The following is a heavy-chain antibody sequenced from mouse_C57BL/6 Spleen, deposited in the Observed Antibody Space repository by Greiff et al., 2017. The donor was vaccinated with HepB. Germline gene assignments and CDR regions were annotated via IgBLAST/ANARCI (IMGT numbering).Heavy chain of an antibody. V-gene: IGHV1-15*01. CDR3: TREVLRDYAMDY. CDR2: IDPETGGT. CDR1: GYTFTDYE. D-gene: IGHD1-1*01. Sequence: QVQLQQSGAELVRPGASVTLSCKASGYTFTDYEMHWVKQTPVHGLEWIGAIDPETGGTAYNQKFKGKAILTADKSSSTAYMELRSLTSEDSAVYYCTREVLRDYAMDYWGQGTSVTVSS. J-gene: IGHJ4*01.